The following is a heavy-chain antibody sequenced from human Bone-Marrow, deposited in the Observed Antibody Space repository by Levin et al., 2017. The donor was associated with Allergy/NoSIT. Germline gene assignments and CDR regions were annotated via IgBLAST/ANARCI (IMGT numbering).Heavy chain of an antibody. CDR2: ISGSGDST. D-gene: IGHD3-3*01. V-gene: IGHV3-23*01. CDR3: AKDRAGYYDFWSGPSPFDH. Sequence: SCAASGFTFTSSAMSWIRQAPGKGLGWISGISGSGDSTKYADSVKGRFTISRDNSKNTLYLHMNRLRADDTATYYCAKDRAGYYDFWSGPSPFDHWGQGTLAIVSS. CDR1: GFTFTSSA. J-gene: IGHJ4*02.